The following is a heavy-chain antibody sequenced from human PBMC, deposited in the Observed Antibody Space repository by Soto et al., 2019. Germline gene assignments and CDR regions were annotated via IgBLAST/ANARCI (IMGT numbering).Heavy chain of an antibody. CDR3: ARLMTTVTGRYFDY. CDR2: ISAYNGGT. J-gene: IGHJ4*02. V-gene: IGHV1-18*01. D-gene: IGHD4-4*01. Sequence: ASVKVSCKASGDTFTSYGISWVRQAPGQGLEWMGWISAYNGGTNYAQKFQGWVTMTRDTSISTAYMELSRLRSDDTAVYYCARLMTTVTGRYFDYWGQGTLVTISS. CDR1: GDTFTSYG.